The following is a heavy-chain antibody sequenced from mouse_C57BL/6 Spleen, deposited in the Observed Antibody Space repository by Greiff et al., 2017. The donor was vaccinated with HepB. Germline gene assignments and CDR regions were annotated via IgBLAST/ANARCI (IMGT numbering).Heavy chain of an antibody. CDR2: ISDGGSYT. V-gene: IGHV5-4*01. CDR3: ARGGYGSSWGFYYAMDY. D-gene: IGHD1-1*01. Sequence: EVQRVESGGGLVKPGGSLKLSCAASGFTFSSYAMSWVRQTPEKRLEWVATISDGGSYTYYPDNVKGRFTISRDNAKNNLYLQMSHLKSEDTAMYYCARGGYGSSWGFYYAMDYWGQGTSVTVPS. CDR1: GFTFSSYA. J-gene: IGHJ4*01.